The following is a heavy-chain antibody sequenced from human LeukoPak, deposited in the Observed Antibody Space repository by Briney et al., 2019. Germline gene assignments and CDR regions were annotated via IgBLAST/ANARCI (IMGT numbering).Heavy chain of an antibody. CDR2: VYYSGST. CDR1: GGSISPYY. J-gene: IGHJ4*02. D-gene: IGHD3-10*01. V-gene: IGHV4-59*12. Sequence: PSETLSLTCTVSGGSISPYYWSWIRQPPGKGLEWIGYVYYSGSTNCNPSLKSRVTISVDTSKNQFSLKLSSVSAADTAVYYCARDAGDYGSGSYLSYWGQGTLVTVSS. CDR3: ARDAGDYGSGSYLSY.